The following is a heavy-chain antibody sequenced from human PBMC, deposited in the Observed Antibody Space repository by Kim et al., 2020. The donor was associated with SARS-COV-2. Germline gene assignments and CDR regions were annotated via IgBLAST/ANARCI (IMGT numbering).Heavy chain of an antibody. J-gene: IGHJ4*02. CDR2: MNPNSGNT. V-gene: IGHV1-8*01. CDR1: GYTFTSYD. Sequence: ASVKVSCKASGYTFTSYDINWVRQATGQGLEWMGWMNPNSGNTGYAQKFQGRVTMTRNTSISTAYMELSSLRSEDTAVYYCARGAAYSGSYCFDYWGQGTLVTVSS. D-gene: IGHD1-26*01. CDR3: ARGAAYSGSYCFDY.